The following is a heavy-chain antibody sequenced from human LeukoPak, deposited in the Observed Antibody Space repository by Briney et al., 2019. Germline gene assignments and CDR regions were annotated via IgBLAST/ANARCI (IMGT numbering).Heavy chain of an antibody. Sequence: ASVTVSCKASGYTFTSYGISWVRQAPGQGLEWMGWISAYNGYTNYAQKLQGRVTMTTDTSTSTAYMELRRLRSDATAVYYCARDRSSSLDYWGQGTLVTVSS. CDR1: GYTFTSYG. CDR2: ISAYNGYT. J-gene: IGHJ4*02. D-gene: IGHD6-6*01. CDR3: ARDRSSSLDY. V-gene: IGHV1-18*01.